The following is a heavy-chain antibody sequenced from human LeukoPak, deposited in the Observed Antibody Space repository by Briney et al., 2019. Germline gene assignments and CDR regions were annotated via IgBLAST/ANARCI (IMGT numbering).Heavy chain of an antibody. CDR1: GFSFKNYA. J-gene: IGHJ4*02. D-gene: IGHD6-19*01. V-gene: IGHV3-30-3*01. CDR3: ARAPYISGLYYFVY. CDR2: ISYDGSDK. Sequence: GGSLRLSCAASGFSFKNYAMHWVRQAPGKGLEWAAVISYDGSDKYYADSVKGRFTISRDNSKNTLYLQMNSLRAEDTAVYYCARAPYISGLYYFVYWGQGTLVTVSS.